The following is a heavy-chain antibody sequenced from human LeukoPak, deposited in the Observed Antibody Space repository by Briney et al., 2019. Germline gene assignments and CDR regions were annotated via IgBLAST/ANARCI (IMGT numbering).Heavy chain of an antibody. D-gene: IGHD3-22*01. CDR1: GYTFTSYD. CDR3: ATLMTYYYDSSGYYYDAFDI. J-gene: IGHJ3*02. CDR2: MNPNSGNT. V-gene: IGHV1-8*03. Sequence: ASVKVSCKASGYTFTSYDINWVRQATGQGLEWMGWMNPNSGNTGHAQKFQGRVTITRNTSISTAYMELSSLRSEDTAVYYCATLMTYYYDSSGYYYDAFDIWGQGTMVTVSS.